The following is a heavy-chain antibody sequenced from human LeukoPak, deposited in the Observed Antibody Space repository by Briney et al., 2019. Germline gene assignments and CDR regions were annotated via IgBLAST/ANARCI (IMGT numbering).Heavy chain of an antibody. CDR1: GGSISSSSYY. D-gene: IGHD3-22*01. CDR3: ARHVEDGYYYENAFDI. J-gene: IGHJ3*02. V-gene: IGHV4-39*01. CDR2: IYYSGST. Sequence: KPSETLSLTCTVSGGSISSSSYYWGWIRQPPGQGLEWIGSIYYSGSTNYNPSLKSRVTISVDTSKNQFSLKLSSVTAADTAVYYCARHVEDGYYYENAFDIWGQGTMVTVSS.